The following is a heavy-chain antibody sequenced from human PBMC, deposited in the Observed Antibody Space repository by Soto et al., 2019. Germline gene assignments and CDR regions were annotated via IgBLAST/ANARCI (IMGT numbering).Heavy chain of an antibody. CDR3: ARTLPSDYSEIDY. D-gene: IGHD4-4*01. CDR2: ISSSGSTI. CDR1: GFTFSDYY. Sequence: GGSLRLSCAASGFTFSDYYMSWIRQAPGKGLEWVSYISSSGSTIYYADSVKGRFTISRDNAKNSLYLQMNSLRAEDTAVYYCARTLPSDYSEIDYWGQGTLVTVSS. V-gene: IGHV3-11*01. J-gene: IGHJ4*02.